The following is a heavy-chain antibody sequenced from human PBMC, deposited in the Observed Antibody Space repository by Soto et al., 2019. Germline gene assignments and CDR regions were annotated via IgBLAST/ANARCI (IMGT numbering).Heavy chain of an antibody. J-gene: IGHJ5*02. V-gene: IGHV1-46*01. CDR2: INPSGGST. D-gene: IGHD2-2*01. CDR3: ARDPDCSSTSCYPLEKNNWFDP. CDR1: GYTFTSYY. Sequence: ASVKVSCKASGYTFTSYYMHWVRQAPGQGLEWMGIINPSGGSTSYAQKFQGRVTMTRDTSTSTVYMELSSLRSEDTAVYYCARDPDCSSTSCYPLEKNNWFDPWGQGTLVTVSS.